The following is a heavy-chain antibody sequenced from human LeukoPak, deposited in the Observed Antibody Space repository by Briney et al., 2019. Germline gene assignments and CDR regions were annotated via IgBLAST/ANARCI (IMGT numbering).Heavy chain of an antibody. Sequence: GGSLRLSCAASGFTFSRYWMTWVRLAPGKGLEWVTNMNQDGSEKGYVDSVKGRFTISRDNAKNSLYLEMNSLRADDTAMYYCAREEDLGGAFDVWGQGTMVTVSS. D-gene: IGHD1-26*01. CDR1: GFTFSRYW. J-gene: IGHJ3*01. V-gene: IGHV3-7*01. CDR3: AREEDLGGAFDV. CDR2: MNQDGSEK.